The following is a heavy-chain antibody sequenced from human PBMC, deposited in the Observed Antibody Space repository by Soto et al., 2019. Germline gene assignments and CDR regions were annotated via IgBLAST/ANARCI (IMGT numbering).Heavy chain of an antibody. CDR3: ARGVRTGFYGMDV. D-gene: IGHD3-10*01. J-gene: IGHJ6*02. Sequence: QVQLVQSGAEVKKPGSSVKVSCKASGGTLSNYALSWVRQAPGQGLEWVGGIIPIFGTSNYAQNFQGRVTITADESMSTAYMELSSLRSEDTAVYYCARGVRTGFYGMDVWGQGTTVTVSS. V-gene: IGHV1-69*01. CDR2: IIPIFGTS. CDR1: GGTLSNYA.